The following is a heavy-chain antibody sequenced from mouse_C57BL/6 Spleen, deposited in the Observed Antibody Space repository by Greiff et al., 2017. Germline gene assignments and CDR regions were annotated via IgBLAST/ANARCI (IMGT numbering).Heavy chain of an antibody. CDR1: GYAFSSSW. CDR2: IYPGDGDT. V-gene: IGHV1-82*01. Sequence: QVQLQQSGPELVKPGASVKISCKASGYAFSSSWMNWVKQRPGKGLEWIGRIYPGDGDTNYNGKFKGKSTLTADKSSSTAYMQLSSLTSEDSAVYFCAREENYGPYFDYWGQGTTLTVSS. CDR3: AREENYGPYFDY. D-gene: IGHD1-1*01. J-gene: IGHJ2*01.